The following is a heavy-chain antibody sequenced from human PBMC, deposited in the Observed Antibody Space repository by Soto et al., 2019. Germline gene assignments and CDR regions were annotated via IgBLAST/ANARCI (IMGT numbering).Heavy chain of an antibody. V-gene: IGHV1-18*01. CDR2: ISAYNGNT. J-gene: IGHJ6*02. CDR1: GYTFTSYC. Sequence: ASVKVSCKASGYTFTSYCISWVRQAPGQGLEWMGWISAYNGNTNYAQKLQGRVTMTTDTSTSTAYMELRSLRSDDTAVYYCARDHFGELFAYYGMDVWGQGTTVTVSS. D-gene: IGHD3-10*01. CDR3: ARDHFGELFAYYGMDV.